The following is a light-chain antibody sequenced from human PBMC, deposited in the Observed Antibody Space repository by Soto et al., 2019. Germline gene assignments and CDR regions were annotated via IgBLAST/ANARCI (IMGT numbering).Light chain of an antibody. CDR3: HQYYSSPIT. V-gene: IGKV4-1*01. Sequence: DIVMTQSPDSLAVSLGERATINCKSSQSVLYSSNNKNYLAWYQQKPGQPPKLLIYWASTRESGFPDRFSGSGSGTDFTLTISSLQAEDVAVYYCHQYYSSPITFGQGTRLQIK. CDR1: QSVLYSSNNKNY. J-gene: IGKJ5*01. CDR2: WAS.